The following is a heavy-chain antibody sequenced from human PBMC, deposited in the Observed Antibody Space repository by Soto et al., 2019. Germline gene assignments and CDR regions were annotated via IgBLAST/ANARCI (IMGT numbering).Heavy chain of an antibody. CDR2: ISYRGNT. V-gene: IGHV4-61*01. CDR3: AIEIILGICHQ. Sequence: QVQLRESGPGLVRPSETLYLTCIVSGGSVTSDSNYWSWIRQSQGKGLEWIGYISYRGNTNYNPSLKGRATISADKSKNQFALNLRSVTAADTAVYLCAIEIILGICHQWGQGTLGTVSS. D-gene: IGHD7-27*01. J-gene: IGHJ4*02. CDR1: GGSVTSDSNY.